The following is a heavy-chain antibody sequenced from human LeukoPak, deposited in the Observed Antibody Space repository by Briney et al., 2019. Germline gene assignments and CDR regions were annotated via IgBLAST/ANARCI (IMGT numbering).Heavy chain of an antibody. D-gene: IGHD3-16*01. Sequence: SVKVSCKASGYTFTGYYMHWVRQAPGQGLEWMGGIIPIFGTANYAQKFQGRVTITADKSTSTAYMELSSLRSEDTAVYYCARGFAGGDYWGQGTLVTASS. CDR2: IIPIFGTA. J-gene: IGHJ4*02. CDR3: ARGFAGGDY. V-gene: IGHV1-69*06. CDR1: GYTFTGYY.